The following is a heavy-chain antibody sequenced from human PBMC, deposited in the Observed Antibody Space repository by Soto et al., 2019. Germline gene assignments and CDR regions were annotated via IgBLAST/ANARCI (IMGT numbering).Heavy chain of an antibody. CDR1: GFTISNAG. V-gene: IGHV3-15*07. Sequence: TGGSMRLSCAASGFTISNAGMNWVRQNTGKGLEWVGRIKSKTDGGTTDYAAPVKGRFTISRDDSRNTLYLQMNSLKTEDTAVYYCTTEPGYGYYYYGMDVWGQGTTVTVSS. D-gene: IGHD6-13*01. J-gene: IGHJ6*02. CDR3: TTEPGYGYYYYGMDV. CDR2: IKSKTDGGTT.